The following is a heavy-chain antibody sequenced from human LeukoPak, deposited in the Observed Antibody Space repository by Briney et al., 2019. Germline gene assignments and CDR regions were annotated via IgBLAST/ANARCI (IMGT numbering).Heavy chain of an antibody. CDR3: ARGARGYPDDNFDY. CDR2: ISYSGST. D-gene: IGHD5-12*01. CDR1: GGSITNYY. Sequence: KPSETLSLTCTVSGGSITNYYWSWIRQPPGKGLEWIGYISYSGSTNYSPFLKSRVTISVDTSKKQFSLNLNSVTAADTAIHYCARGARGYPDDNFDYWGQGTLVTVSS. J-gene: IGHJ4*02. V-gene: IGHV4-59*01.